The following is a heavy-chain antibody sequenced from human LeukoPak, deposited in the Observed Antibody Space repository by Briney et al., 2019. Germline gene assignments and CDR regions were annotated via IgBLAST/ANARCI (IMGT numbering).Heavy chain of an antibody. CDR1: APTFSSYS. D-gene: IGHD5-18*01. Sequence: PGGSLRLSCAPSAPTFSSYSMNWVSQAPGKGLEWVSSISSSGSNIYYADSVKGRFTISRDNAKNSLYLQMNSLRAEDTAVYYCARRGYSYGYGGYYFDYWGQGTLVTVSS. CDR3: ARRGYSYGYGGYYFDY. J-gene: IGHJ4*02. CDR2: ISSSGSNI. V-gene: IGHV3-21*01.